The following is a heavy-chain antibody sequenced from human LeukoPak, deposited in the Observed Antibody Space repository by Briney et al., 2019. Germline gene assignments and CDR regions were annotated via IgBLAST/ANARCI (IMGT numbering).Heavy chain of an antibody. D-gene: IGHD6-19*01. J-gene: IGHJ4*02. CDR3: ARDLPHPGIAVADPTY. CDR1: GYTFTSYY. CDR2: INPSGGDT. Sequence: VASVKVSCKASGYTFTSYYMHWVRQAPGQGLEWMGIINPSGGDTTYAQKFQGRVTMTRDTSTSTVYMELSSLRFEDTAVYYCARDLPHPGIAVADPTYWGQGTLVTVSS. V-gene: IGHV1-46*01.